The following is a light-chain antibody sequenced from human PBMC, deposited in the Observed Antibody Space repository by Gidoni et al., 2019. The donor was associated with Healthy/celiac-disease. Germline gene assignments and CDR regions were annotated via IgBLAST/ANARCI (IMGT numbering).Light chain of an antibody. CDR3: QQYYSTALT. CDR2: CAS. J-gene: IGKJ4*01. CDR1: QSVLYSSNNKNY. Sequence: DIVMTQSPDSLAVSLGERATINCKSSQSVLYSSNNKNYLAWYQQKPGQPPKLLIYCASTRESGVPDRFSGSGSGTDFTRTISSLQAEDVAVYYCQQYYSTALTFGGGTKVEIK. V-gene: IGKV4-1*01.